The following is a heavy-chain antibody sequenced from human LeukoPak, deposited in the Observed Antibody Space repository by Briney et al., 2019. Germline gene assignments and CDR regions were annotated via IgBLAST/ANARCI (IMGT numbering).Heavy chain of an antibody. J-gene: IGHJ6*04. D-gene: IGHD3-10*01. CDR1: GFTFSDYY. V-gene: IGHV3-49*04. CDR2: IRSNAYGATT. Sequence: GGSLRLSCAASGFTFSDYYMSWVRQAPGKGLEWVSFIRSNAYGATTEYAASVKGRFTISRDDSKSIAYLQMNSLKTEDRAVYYCNRADYHGSGSPISLDVWGKGTTVTVSS. CDR3: NRADYHGSGSPISLDV.